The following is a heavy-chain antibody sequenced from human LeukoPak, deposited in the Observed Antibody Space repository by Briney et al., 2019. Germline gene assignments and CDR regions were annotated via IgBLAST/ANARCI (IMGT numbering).Heavy chain of an antibody. CDR1: GGSKSSNNYY. V-gene: IGHV4-39*01. D-gene: IGHD1-1*01. Sequence: SETLSLTCTVSGGSKSSNNYYWGWIPQTPGQGREWIGSSSSSGSTYYNPALRSRLTITLDTLSLQLTSVPAADTAVYYCASQNDLPAYFDYWGQGTLVTVSS. CDR3: ASQNDLPAYFDY. J-gene: IGHJ4*02. CDR2: SSSSGST.